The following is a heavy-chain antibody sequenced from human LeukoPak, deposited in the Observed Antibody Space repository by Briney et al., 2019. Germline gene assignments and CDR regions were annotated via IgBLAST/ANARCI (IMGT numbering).Heavy chain of an antibody. CDR3: AKDCNGGNCYIDY. D-gene: IGHD2-15*01. J-gene: IGHJ4*02. Sequence: GGSLRLSCEASGFTFSSYAMNWVRQAPGKGLEWVSTISGSGGHTYYADSVKGRFTISRDNSKNTVNLQMNSLRAEDTAVYFCAKDCNGGNCYIDYWGQGTLVTVAS. CDR2: ISGSGGHT. V-gene: IGHV3-23*01. CDR1: GFTFSSYA.